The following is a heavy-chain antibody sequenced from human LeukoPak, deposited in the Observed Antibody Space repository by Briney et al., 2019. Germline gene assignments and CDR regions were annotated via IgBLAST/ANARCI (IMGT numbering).Heavy chain of an antibody. CDR2: ISAYNGNT. V-gene: IGHV1-18*01. CDR3: ARNLYCSSTSCQRRNWFDP. D-gene: IGHD2-2*01. CDR1: GYTFTSYG. Sequence: ASVEVSCKASGYTFTSYGISWVRQAPGQGLEWMGWISAYNGNTNYAQKLQGRVTMTRNTSISTAYMELSSLRSEDTAVYYCARNLYCSSTSCQRRNWFDPWGQGTLVTVSS. J-gene: IGHJ5*02.